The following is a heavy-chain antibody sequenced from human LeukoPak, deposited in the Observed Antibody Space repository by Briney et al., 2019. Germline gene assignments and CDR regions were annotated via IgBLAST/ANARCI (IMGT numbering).Heavy chain of an antibody. CDR3: ARVGDQLLYYFDY. CDR2: INHSGST. Sequence: SETLSLTCTVSGGSISSGSYYWSWIRQPAGKGLEWIGEINHSGSTNYNPSLKSRVTISVDTSKNQFSLKLSSVTAADTAVYYCARVGDQLLYYFDYWGQGTLVTVSS. D-gene: IGHD2-2*01. V-gene: IGHV4-61*10. CDR1: GGSISSGSYY. J-gene: IGHJ4*02.